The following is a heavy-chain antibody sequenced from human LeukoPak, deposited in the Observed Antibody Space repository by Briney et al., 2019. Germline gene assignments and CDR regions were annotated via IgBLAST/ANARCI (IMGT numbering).Heavy chain of an antibody. CDR1: GFTLSNNY. CDR3: ARLRRELWGLSFDD. V-gene: IGHV3-66*04. J-gene: IGHJ4*02. CDR2: IYSDGSP. Sequence: PGXSLXLSCAASGFTLSNNYMSWVRQAPGKGLEWVSVIYSDGSPYYADSVRGRFTISGDNSKNTLYLQMNSLRAEDTAVYYCARLRRELWGLSFDDWGQGTRVTVSS. D-gene: IGHD1-7*01.